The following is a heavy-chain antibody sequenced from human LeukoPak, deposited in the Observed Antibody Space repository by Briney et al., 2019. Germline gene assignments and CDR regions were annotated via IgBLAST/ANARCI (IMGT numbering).Heavy chain of an antibody. CDR2: ISGSGGST. CDR1: GFTFSSYA. CDR3: AKAYPPSGVAGTIFDY. Sequence: GGSLRLSCAASGFTFSSYAMSWVRQAPGKGLEWVSAISGSGGSTYYADSVKGRFTISRDNSKNTLYLQMNSLRAEYTAVYYCAKAYPPSGVAGTIFDYWGQGTLVTVSS. J-gene: IGHJ4*02. V-gene: IGHV3-23*01. D-gene: IGHD6-19*01.